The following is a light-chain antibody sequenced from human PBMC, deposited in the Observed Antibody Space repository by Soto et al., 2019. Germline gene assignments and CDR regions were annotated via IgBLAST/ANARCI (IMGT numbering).Light chain of an antibody. Sequence: EIVMTQSPATLSVSPGERATLSCRASQGIGGTLAWYQQKPGHSPRLLIYDTVIRATGVPARFSGSVSGTDFTLTITSLQSEDFAIYYCQHYTNSPLTFGGGTRVESK. CDR2: DTV. V-gene: IGKV3-15*01. CDR1: QGIGGT. CDR3: QHYTNSPLT. J-gene: IGKJ4*01.